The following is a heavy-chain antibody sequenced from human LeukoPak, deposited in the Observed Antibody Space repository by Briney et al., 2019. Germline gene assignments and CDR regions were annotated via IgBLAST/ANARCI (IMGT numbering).Heavy chain of an antibody. Sequence: AGGSLRLSCAASGFTFSTYSMNWVRQAPGKGLEWVSSISGGSTYMYYADSLKGRFTISRDNAKNSLYLQMNSLRAEDTALYYCARDLSGVTGYTYGRGIDYWGQGTLVTVSS. CDR1: GFTFSTYS. CDR2: ISGGSTYM. V-gene: IGHV3-21*01. J-gene: IGHJ4*02. D-gene: IGHD5-18*01. CDR3: ARDLSGVTGYTYGRGIDY.